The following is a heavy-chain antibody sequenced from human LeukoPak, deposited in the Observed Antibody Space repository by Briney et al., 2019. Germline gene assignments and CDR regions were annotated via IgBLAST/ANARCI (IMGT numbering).Heavy chain of an antibody. CDR3: ARGPHPYTSGWYHFDY. D-gene: IGHD6-19*01. CDR2: ISISGSTI. V-gene: IGHV3-48*03. CDR1: EFTFSSYE. J-gene: IGHJ4*02. Sequence: GGSLRLSCAASEFTFSSYEMNWFRQAPGKGLNGVSYISISGSTIYYADSVKGRFTISRDNAKNSLFLQMNSLRVEDTALYYCARGPHPYTSGWYHFDYWGQGTLVTVSS.